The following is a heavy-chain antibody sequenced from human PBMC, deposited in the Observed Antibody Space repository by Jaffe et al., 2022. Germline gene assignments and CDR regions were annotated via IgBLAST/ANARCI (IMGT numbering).Heavy chain of an antibody. CDR2: ISSSGSTI. Sequence: EVQLVESGGGLVQPGGSLRLSCAASGFTFSSYEMNWVRQAPGKGLEWVSYISSSGSTIYYADSVKGRFTISRDNAKNSLYLQMNSLRAEDTAVYYCARDSYYDYVWGSYRYTSYFDYWGQGTLVTVSS. J-gene: IGHJ4*02. V-gene: IGHV3-48*03. D-gene: IGHD3-16*02. CDR3: ARDSYYDYVWGSYRYTSYFDY. CDR1: GFTFSSYE.